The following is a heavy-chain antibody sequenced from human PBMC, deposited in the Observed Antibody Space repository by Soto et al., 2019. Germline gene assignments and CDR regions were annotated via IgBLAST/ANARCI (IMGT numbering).Heavy chain of an antibody. V-gene: IGHV3-7*03. D-gene: IGHD3-22*01. J-gene: IGHJ4*02. CDR1: GFTVRSYW. CDR3: ARDDRPGYFES. CDR2: IKTDGSEK. Sequence: PGGSLRLSCAGSGFTVRSYWMSWVRQAPGKGLEWVANIKTDGSEKYYVDSVKGRFTISRDNAQKSLYLQMNSLRDEDTAVYFCARDDRPGYFESWGQGTLVTVSS.